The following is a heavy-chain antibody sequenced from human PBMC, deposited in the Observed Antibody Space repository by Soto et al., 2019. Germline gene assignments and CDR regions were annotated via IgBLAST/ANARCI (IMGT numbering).Heavy chain of an antibody. CDR1: GYTFSGYY. CDR2: ISPNSGGT. D-gene: IGHD2-2*02. J-gene: IGHJ6*02. Sequence: ASVKVSCKASGYTFSGYYIHWLRQAPGQGLEWMGWISPNSGGTNYAQKFQGRVTVTRDTPTSTAYMELSRLTSDDTAVYYCARSLTEGYCTITGCYTRPLYGMDVWGQGTTVTVSS. CDR3: ARSLTEGYCTITGCYTRPLYGMDV. V-gene: IGHV1-2*02.